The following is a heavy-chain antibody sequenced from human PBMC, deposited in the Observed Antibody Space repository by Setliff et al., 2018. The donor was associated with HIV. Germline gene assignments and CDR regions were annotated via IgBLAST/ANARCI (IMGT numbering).Heavy chain of an antibody. CDR2: INAGNGNT. J-gene: IGHJ3*02. CDR3: ARVRGQFTEVAFDI. V-gene: IGHV1-3*01. D-gene: IGHD2-8*02. Sequence: GPSVKVSCKASGYTFTSYAMHWVRQAPGQSLEWMGWINAGNGNTKYSQKFQGRVTITRDTSASTAYMELSSLRSEDTAVYYCARVRGQFTEVAFDIWGQGTMVTVSS. CDR1: GYTFTSYA.